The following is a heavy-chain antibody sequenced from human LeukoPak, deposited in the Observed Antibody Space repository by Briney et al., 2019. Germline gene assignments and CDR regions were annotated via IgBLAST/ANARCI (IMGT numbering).Heavy chain of an antibody. J-gene: IGHJ4*02. D-gene: IGHD3-22*01. CDR2: ISSASRTI. CDR3: VRDVGCFYYDSTGEDY. Sequence: GGSLRLSCAVSGFTFSDYSMNWVRQAPGKGLEWVSYISSASRTIKYADFVRGRFTVSRDNAKKSLHLQMNRLTTEDTAVYFCVRDVGCFYYDSTGEDYWGQGTLVTVSS. V-gene: IGHV3-48*04. CDR1: GFTFSDYS.